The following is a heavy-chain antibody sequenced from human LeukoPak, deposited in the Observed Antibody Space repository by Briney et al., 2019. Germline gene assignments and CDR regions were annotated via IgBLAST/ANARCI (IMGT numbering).Heavy chain of an antibody. Sequence: GGSLRLSCAGSGFTFSNYWMTWVRQAPGKGLEGVANVKQDESEKHYVDSVKGRFAISRDNAKSLLYLRMDGLRVEDTAVYYCARDRDYHDDRTDYYYDAFDIWGQGTTVTVSS. CDR1: GFTFSNYW. D-gene: IGHD3-22*01. V-gene: IGHV3-7*01. CDR2: VKQDESEK. CDR3: ARDRDYHDDRTDYYYDAFDI. J-gene: IGHJ3*02.